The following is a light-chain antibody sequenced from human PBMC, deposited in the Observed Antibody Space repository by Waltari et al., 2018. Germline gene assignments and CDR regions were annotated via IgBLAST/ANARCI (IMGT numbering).Light chain of an antibody. CDR1: SSDVGRHDS. CDR2: DVN. Sequence: QSALTQPASVSGSPGQSITLSCTGSSSDVGRHDSVSWYQDHPGQAPKVIIFDVNNRPSGVSDRFSASKSGNTASLTISGLQAEDEATYYCSSQSIDDVLIFGGGTKLTVL. J-gene: IGLJ2*01. V-gene: IGLV2-14*03. CDR3: SSQSIDDVLI.